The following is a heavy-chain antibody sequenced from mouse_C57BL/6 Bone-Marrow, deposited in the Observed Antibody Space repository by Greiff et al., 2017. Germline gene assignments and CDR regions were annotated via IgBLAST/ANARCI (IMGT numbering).Heavy chain of an antibody. CDR2: IDPSDSYT. Sequence: QVQLQQSGAELVMPGASVKLSCKASGYTFTSYWMHWVKQRPGQGLEWIGEIDPSDSYTNYNQKFKGKSTLTVDKSSSTAYMQLSSLTSEDSAVYYCARWDYYGSSHYAMDYWGQGTSVTVSS. D-gene: IGHD1-1*01. V-gene: IGHV1-69*01. CDR1: GYTFTSYW. J-gene: IGHJ4*01. CDR3: ARWDYYGSSHYAMDY.